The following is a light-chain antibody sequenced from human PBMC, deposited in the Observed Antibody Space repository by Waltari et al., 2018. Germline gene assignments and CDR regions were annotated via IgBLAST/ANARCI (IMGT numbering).Light chain of an antibody. V-gene: IGKV1-8*01. CDR2: AAS. CDR3: QQYYNYPYT. CDR1: QGINTY. J-gene: IGKJ2*01. Sequence: AIRMTQSPSSFSASTGDRVTMTCRASQGINTYVAWYQQKPGKAPNLLIYAASTLQSGVPSMFSGSGSGTDFTLTISCLQSEDFATYYCQQYYNYPYTFGQGTKVEIK.